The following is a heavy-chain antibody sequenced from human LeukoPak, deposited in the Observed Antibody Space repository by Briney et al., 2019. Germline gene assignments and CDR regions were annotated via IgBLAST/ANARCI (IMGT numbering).Heavy chain of an antibody. CDR1: GDSVPSNSAA. CDR3: GRGPGLRIGVFDI. V-gene: IGHV6-1*01. J-gene: IGHJ3*02. Sequence: SQTLSLTCAISGDSVPSNSAAWNWIRNSPSRGLEWLGRTYYRSKWYNDSAVSVKSRITINPATSKNQFSLQLNALTPEDTAVYYWGRGPGLRIGVFDIWGQGTVASVSS. CDR2: TYYRSKWYN. D-gene: IGHD5-12*01.